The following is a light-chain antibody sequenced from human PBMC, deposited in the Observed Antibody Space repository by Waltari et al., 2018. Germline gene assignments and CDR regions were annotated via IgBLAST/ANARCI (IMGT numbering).Light chain of an antibody. Sequence: QAGLTQPPSVSKGLRQTATLTCSGNSKNVGDEGAYWLQQHQGHPPNVLSYRNTHRTSGVSEKFSAPRAGKPASLSSSRRQPEEETDYYCSAWYRSLNTWLFGGGTKLTVL. CDR2: RNT. J-gene: IGLJ3*02. CDR3: SAWYRSLNTWL. CDR1: SKNVGDEG. V-gene: IGLV10-54*04.